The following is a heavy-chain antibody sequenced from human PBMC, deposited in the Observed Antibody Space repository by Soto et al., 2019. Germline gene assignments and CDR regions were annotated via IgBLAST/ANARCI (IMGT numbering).Heavy chain of an antibody. CDR3: VRDRDLYRDMFHADL. V-gene: IGHV3-33*01. J-gene: IGHJ4*01. Sequence: SCKASGFTFSSYGMHCVRQAPGKGLEWVAVIWYDGSNKYYADSVKGRFTISRDNSKNTLYLQMNSLRDEDSAVYFCVRDRDLYRDMFHADLWGQGTLVTVSS. CDR1: GFTFSSYG. CDR2: IWYDGSNK. D-gene: IGHD3-10*02.